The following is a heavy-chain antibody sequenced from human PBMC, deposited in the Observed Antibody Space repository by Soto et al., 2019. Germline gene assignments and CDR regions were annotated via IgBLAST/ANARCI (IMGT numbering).Heavy chain of an antibody. Sequence: QVQLVESGGGVVQPGRSLRLSCAASGFTFSNYAMHWVRQAPGKGLEWVAVISYDGSNKFYAEFMKGRFTISRDNSKNTLCLQMNSLRPEDTAVYYCATEASSSGNPINLSCDYWGQGTLVTVSS. D-gene: IGHD6-6*01. CDR1: GFTFSNYA. J-gene: IGHJ4*02. V-gene: IGHV3-30-3*01. CDR3: ATEASSSGNPINLSCDY. CDR2: ISYDGSNK.